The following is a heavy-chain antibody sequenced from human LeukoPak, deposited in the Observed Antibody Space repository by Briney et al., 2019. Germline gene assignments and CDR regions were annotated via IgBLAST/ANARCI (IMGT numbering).Heavy chain of an antibody. J-gene: IGHJ4*02. Sequence: SETLSLTCAVYGGSFSGYYWIWIRQPPEKGVEGSGEINRSGSTNYNTSLKSRVTISVDTSKNQLSLKLSSVTAADTAVYYCARGITMVRGVPSKYYFDYWGQGTLVTVSS. CDR3: ARGITMVRGVPSKYYFDY. D-gene: IGHD3-10*01. V-gene: IGHV4-34*01. CDR2: INRSGST. CDR1: GGSFSGYY.